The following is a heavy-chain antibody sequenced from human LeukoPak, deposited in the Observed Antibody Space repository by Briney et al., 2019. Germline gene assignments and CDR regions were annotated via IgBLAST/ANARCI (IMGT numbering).Heavy chain of an antibody. V-gene: IGHV3-23*01. D-gene: IGHD2-8*02. Sequence: GGSLRLSCAGSGFTFSSFAMAWVRQAPGKGLEWVSTVSGSAGRTDYADSVKGRFTISRDNLKNTLYLQMNGLRAEDTAVYYCAKNRGHCVDGVCHNYYYMDVWGRGTTVTVSS. CDR2: VSGSAGRT. CDR1: GFTFSSFA. J-gene: IGHJ6*03. CDR3: AKNRGHCVDGVCHNYYYMDV.